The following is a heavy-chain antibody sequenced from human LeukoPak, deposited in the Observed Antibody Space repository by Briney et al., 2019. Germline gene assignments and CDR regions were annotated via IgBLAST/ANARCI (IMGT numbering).Heavy chain of an antibody. J-gene: IGHJ4*02. V-gene: IGHV1-2*02. D-gene: IGHD3-16*01. CDR1: GYTFTGYY. CDR3: ARERMGGGRQSLFFDY. Sequence: GASVKVSCKASGYTFTGYYMHWVRQAPGQGLEWMGWINPNSGGTNYAQKFQGRVTTTRDTSISTAYMELSRLRSDDTAVYYCARERMGGGRQSLFFDYWGQGTLVTVSS. CDR2: INPNSGGT.